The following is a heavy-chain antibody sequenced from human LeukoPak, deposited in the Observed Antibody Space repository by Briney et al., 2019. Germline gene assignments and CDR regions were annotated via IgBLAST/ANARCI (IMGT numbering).Heavy chain of an antibody. CDR3: ARRTYDLWSGDYTVAFDM. D-gene: IGHD3-3*01. CDR2: INRSGST. V-gene: IGHV4-34*01. CDR1: GGSFSGYY. Sequence: SETLSLTCAVYGGSFSGYYWSWIRQPPGKGLEWIGEINRSGSTNYNPSLKSRVTISVDTSKNQFSLKLSSVTAADTAVYYCARRTYDLWSGDYTVAFDMWGQGTMVTVSS. J-gene: IGHJ3*02.